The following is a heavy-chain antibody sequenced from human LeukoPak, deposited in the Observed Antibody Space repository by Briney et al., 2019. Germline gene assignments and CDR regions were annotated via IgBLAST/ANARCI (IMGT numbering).Heavy chain of an antibody. CDR3: ARDQGSYNWNGGDAFDI. CDR1: GYTFTSYG. Sequence: ASVKVSCKASGYTFTSYGISWVRQAPGQGLEWMGWISAYNGNTNYAQKLQGRVTMTTDTSTSTAYMELRSLRSDDTAVYYCARDQGSYNWNGGDAFDIWGQGTMVTVSS. J-gene: IGHJ3*02. V-gene: IGHV1-18*01. CDR2: ISAYNGNT. D-gene: IGHD1-1*01.